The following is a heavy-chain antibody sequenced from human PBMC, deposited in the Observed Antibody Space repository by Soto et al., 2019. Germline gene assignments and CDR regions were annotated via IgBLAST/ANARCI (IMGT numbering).Heavy chain of an antibody. CDR1: GGTFSNYA. V-gene: IGHV1-69*13. CDR2: IIPMFGAP. Sequence: SVKVSCKASGGTFSNYAISWVRQAPGQGLEWMGGIIPMFGAPNYAQKFQGRVTVTADESTSTAHMELSSLRSEDTAVYYCARVLTVTRDYFDYWGQGTLVTVSS. CDR3: ARVLTVTRDYFDY. J-gene: IGHJ4*02. D-gene: IGHD4-17*01.